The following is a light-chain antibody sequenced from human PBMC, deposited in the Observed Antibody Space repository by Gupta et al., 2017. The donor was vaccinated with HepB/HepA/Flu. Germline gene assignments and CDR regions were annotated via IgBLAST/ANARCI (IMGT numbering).Light chain of an antibody. V-gene: IGKV4-1*01. CDR3: QQCDITPCS. CDR2: WAS. J-gene: IGKJ2*04. CDR1: QSGLHISNNKNF. Sequence: DIVLIQSPDSLALSLCARATINCQSSQSGLHISNNKNFLAWYQQKPGQPPKLLFFWASTRESGVPNRFSGRGSGTDFTLTISSLEAEDVAVYYCQQCDITPCSFGQGTKLEIK.